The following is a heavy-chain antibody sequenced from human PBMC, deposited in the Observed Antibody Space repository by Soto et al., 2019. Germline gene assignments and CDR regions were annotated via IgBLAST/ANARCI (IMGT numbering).Heavy chain of an antibody. CDR2: INHSGST. Sequence: PXETLSLTCAVDGGSFSGYYWSWIRQPPGKGLDWIGEINHSGSTNYNPSLKSRVTISVDTSKNQFSLKLSSVTAADTAVYYCARADRDYDFWSGYYTSRRYYFDYWGQGTLVTASS. CDR1: GGSFSGYY. V-gene: IGHV4-34*01. CDR3: ARADRDYDFWSGYYTSRRYYFDY. J-gene: IGHJ4*02. D-gene: IGHD3-3*01.